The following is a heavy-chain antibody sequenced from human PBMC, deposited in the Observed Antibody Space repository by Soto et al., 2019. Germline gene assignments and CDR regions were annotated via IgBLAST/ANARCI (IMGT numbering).Heavy chain of an antibody. CDR2: IYSGGAT. D-gene: IGHD3-9*01. CDR3: ATDHFGRLSGWFDP. CDR1: GFTVTSNY. J-gene: IGHJ5*02. V-gene: IGHV3-66*01. Sequence: EVQLVESGGGLVQPGGSLRLSCAASGFTVTSNYMSWVRQAPGKGLEWVSVIYSGGATYYADSVKARFSISRDNSKNTLYLQMSSLRVEDTAVYDCATDHFGRLSGWFDPWGQGTLVTVSS.